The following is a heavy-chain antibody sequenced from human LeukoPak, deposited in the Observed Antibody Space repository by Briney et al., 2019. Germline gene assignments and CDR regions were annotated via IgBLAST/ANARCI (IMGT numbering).Heavy chain of an antibody. CDR3: AREWQGYSSSRRGDYYYMDV. V-gene: IGHV3-21*01. CDR2: ISSSSNYI. D-gene: IGHD6-6*01. Sequence: GGSLRLSCAASGFTFSHYSFHWVRQAPGKGLDWVSSISSSSNYIYYADSMKGRFTISRDNAKNSLSLQMNSLRAEDTAVYYCAREWQGYSSSRRGDYYYMDVWGKGTTVTVSS. CDR1: GFTFSHYS. J-gene: IGHJ6*03.